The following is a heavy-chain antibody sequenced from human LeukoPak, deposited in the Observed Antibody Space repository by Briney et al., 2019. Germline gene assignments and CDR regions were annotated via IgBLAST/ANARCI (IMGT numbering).Heavy chain of an antibody. D-gene: IGHD1-26*01. CDR1: GFTVSSNY. CDR2: IYSGGST. J-gene: IGHJ3*02. V-gene: IGHV3-53*01. CDR3: ARESGSYRYDAFDI. Sequence: GGSLRLSCAASGFTVSSNYMSWVRQAPGKGLEWVSVIYSGGSTYYADSVKGRFTISRDNSKITLYLQMNSLRAEDTAVYYCARESGSYRYDAFDIWGQGTMVTVSS.